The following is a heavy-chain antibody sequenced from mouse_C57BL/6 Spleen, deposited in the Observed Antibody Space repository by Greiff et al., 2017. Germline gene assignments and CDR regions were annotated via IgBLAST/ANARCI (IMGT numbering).Heavy chain of an antibody. Sequence: QVQLQQSGAELVRPGTSVKVSCKASGYAFTNYLIEWVKQRPGQGLEWIGVINPGSGGTNYNEKFKGKATLTADKSSSTAYMQLSSLTSEDAAVYVGARSGSDYWYYLDYWGQGTTLTVSS. CDR3: ARSGSDYWYYLDY. D-gene: IGHD1-1*01. CDR1: GYAFTNYL. V-gene: IGHV1-54*01. J-gene: IGHJ2*01. CDR2: INPGSGGT.